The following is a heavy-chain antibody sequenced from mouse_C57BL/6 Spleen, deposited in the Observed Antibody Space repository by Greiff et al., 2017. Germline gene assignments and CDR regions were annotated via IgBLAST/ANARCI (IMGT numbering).Heavy chain of an antibody. D-gene: IGHD4-1*01. J-gene: IGHJ2*01. CDR2: IYPGDGDT. CDR3: AKDLLGNYFDY. CDR1: GYAFSSSW. Sequence: QVQLQQSGPELVKPGASVKISCKASGYAFSSSWMNWVKQRPGKGLEWIGRIYPGDGDTNYNGKVKGKATLTADKSSSTAYMQLSSLTSEDSAVYFCAKDLLGNYFDYWGQGTTLTVSS. V-gene: IGHV1-82*01.